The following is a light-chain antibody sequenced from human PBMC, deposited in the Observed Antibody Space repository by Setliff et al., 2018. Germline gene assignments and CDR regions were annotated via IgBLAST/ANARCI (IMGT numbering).Light chain of an antibody. CDR2: DVS. CDR3: CSYAGSYTYV. V-gene: IGLV2-11*01. Sequence: QSVLTQPRSVSGSPGQSVTISCTGTGSDVGGYNYVSWYQQHPGKAPKLMIYDVSKRPPGVPDRFSGSKSGNTASLTISGLQAEDEADYYCCSYAGSYTYVFGTGTKVTVL. J-gene: IGLJ1*01. CDR1: GSDVGGYNY.